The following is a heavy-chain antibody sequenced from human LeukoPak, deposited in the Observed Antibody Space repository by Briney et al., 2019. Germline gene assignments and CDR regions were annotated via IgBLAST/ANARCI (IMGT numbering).Heavy chain of an antibody. Sequence: GGSLRLSCATPGFTFSSYAMSWVRQAPGKGLEWVSVISGSGTSTFYADSVKGRFTISRDNSKKTLYLQMNSLRAEDTAVYYCAKDRYAWTSGYSDNPFDYWGQGTLVTVSS. D-gene: IGHD5-18*01. CDR3: AKDRYAWTSGYSDNPFDY. V-gene: IGHV3-23*01. CDR2: ISGSGTST. J-gene: IGHJ4*02. CDR1: GFTFSSYA.